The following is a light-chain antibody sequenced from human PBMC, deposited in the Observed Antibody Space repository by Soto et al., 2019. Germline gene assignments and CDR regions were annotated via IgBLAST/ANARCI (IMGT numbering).Light chain of an antibody. J-gene: IGKJ3*01. V-gene: IGKV3-15*01. CDR1: QSVSSN. Sequence: EIVMTQSPATLSVSPGERATLSCRASQSVSSNLAWYQQKPGQAPRLLIYGASTRATGIPARFSGSGSGTEVTLTISSLQSEDFAAYYCQQYNNWPPFTFGPGTKVDIK. CDR3: QQYNNWPPFT. CDR2: GAS.